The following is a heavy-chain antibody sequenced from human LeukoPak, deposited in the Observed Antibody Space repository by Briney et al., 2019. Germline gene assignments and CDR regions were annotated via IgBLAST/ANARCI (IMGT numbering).Heavy chain of an antibody. CDR3: ARVLNSFDY. Sequence: PSQTLSLTCAVSGGSISSGGYAWSWIRQLPGKGLEWIGYIYHSGSTYYNPSLKSRVTISVDRSKNQFSLKLSSVTAADTAVYYCARVLNSFDYWGQGTLVTVSS. J-gene: IGHJ4*02. CDR1: GGSISSGGYA. CDR2: IYHSGST. V-gene: IGHV4-30-2*01.